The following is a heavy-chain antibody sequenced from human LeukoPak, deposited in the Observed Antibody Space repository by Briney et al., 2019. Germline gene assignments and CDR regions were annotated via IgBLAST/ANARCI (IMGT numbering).Heavy chain of an antibody. Sequence: GGSLRLPCAASEFTFSSYGMHWVRQAPGKGLEWVAVISYDGSNKYYADSVKGRFTISRDSSKNTLYLQMNSLRAEDTAVYYCAKAHYCGSTSCYAFDIWGQGTMVTVSS. CDR3: AKAHYCGSTSCYAFDI. V-gene: IGHV3-30*18. CDR1: EFTFSSYG. CDR2: ISYDGSNK. D-gene: IGHD2-2*01. J-gene: IGHJ3*02.